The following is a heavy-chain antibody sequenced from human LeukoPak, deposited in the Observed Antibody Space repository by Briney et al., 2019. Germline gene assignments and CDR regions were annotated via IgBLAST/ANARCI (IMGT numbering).Heavy chain of an antibody. CDR3: AGRPAGYSSGYVY. V-gene: IGHV3-23*01. CDR2: ISGSAHKI. J-gene: IGHJ4*02. Sequence: GGSLRLSCVVSGFTFSDYAMSWVRQAPEKGLDWVSVISGSAHKIRYADSVKGRFTISRDNSENTVYLQMNNLRAEDTALYYCAGRPAGYSSGYVYWGQGALVTVSS. CDR1: GFTFSDYA. D-gene: IGHD5-18*01.